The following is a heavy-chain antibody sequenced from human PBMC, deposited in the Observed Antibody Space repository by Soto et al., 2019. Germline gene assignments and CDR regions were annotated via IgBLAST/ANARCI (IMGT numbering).Heavy chain of an antibody. CDR1: GGSISSYY. CDR2: IYFTGST. CDR3: AGGREYYDSSGYHYYFDY. V-gene: IGHV4-59*01. D-gene: IGHD3-22*01. Sequence: SETLSLTCTVSGGSISSYYWSWIRQPPGKGLEWIGYIYFTGSTNYNPSLKSRVTISVDTSKIQFSLKLSSVTAADTAVYYCAGGREYYDSSGYHYYFDYWGQGTLVTVSS. J-gene: IGHJ4*02.